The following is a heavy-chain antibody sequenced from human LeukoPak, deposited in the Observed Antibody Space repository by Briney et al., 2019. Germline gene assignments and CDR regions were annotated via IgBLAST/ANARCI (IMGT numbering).Heavy chain of an antibody. CDR1: GFTFSSYW. V-gene: IGHV3-74*01. D-gene: IGHD2-2*01. J-gene: IGHJ4*02. CDR2: INSDGSST. CDR3: ASNGVVPAAIGG. Sequence: GGSLRLSCAASGFTFSSYWMHWVRQAPGKGLVWVSRINSDGSSTSYADSVKGRFTISRGNAKNTLYLQMNSLRAEDTAVYYCASNGVVPAAIGGWGQGTLVTVSS.